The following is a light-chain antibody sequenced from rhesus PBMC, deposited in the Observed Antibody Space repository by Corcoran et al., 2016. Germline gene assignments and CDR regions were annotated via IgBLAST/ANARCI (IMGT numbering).Light chain of an antibody. CDR3: QHGYGTPYS. CDR2: KAS. Sequence: DIQMTQSPSSLSASVGDRVTITCRASENVNNYLNWYQQKPGKAPKLLIYKASTLQSGVPSRFSGRGSGTDYTFTISSLQPEDFATYYCQHGYGTPYSFGQGTKVEIK. CDR1: ENVNNY. V-gene: IGKV1-74*01. J-gene: IGKJ2*01.